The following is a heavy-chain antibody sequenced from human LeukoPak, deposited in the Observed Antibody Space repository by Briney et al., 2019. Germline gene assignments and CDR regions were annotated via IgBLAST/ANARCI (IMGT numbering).Heavy chain of an antibody. V-gene: IGHV3-23*01. J-gene: IGHJ4*02. Sequence: GASLRLSCAPSGSTFSNYAISWVRQAPGRGLEWVSRISGSGIRTYYADSVSGRFTISRDNSKSTVYLQMNNLRAEDTALYYCAKDVRGYDRPVDYWGQGTLVTVSS. D-gene: IGHD5-12*01. CDR3: AKDVRGYDRPVDY. CDR2: ISGSGIRT. CDR1: GSTFSNYA.